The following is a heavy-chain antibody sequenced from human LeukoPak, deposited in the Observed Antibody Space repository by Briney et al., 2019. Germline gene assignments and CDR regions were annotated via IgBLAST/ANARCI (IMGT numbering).Heavy chain of an antibody. CDR1: GFTFSSYG. Sequence: GGSLRLSCAASGFTFSSYGMHWVRQAPGKGLEWVAFIRYDGSNKYYADSVKGRFTISRDNSKNTLYLQMNSLRAEDTAVYYCAKGRGLLLYYYYMDVWGKGTTVTVSS. CDR2: IRYDGSNK. D-gene: IGHD3-10*01. CDR3: AKGRGLLLYYYYMDV. V-gene: IGHV3-30*02. J-gene: IGHJ6*03.